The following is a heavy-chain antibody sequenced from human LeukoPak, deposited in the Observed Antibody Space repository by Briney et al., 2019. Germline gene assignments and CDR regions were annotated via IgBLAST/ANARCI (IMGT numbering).Heavy chain of an antibody. Sequence: GESLKISCKGSGYSFTSYWIGWVRQMPGKGLEWMGIIYPGDSDTRYSPSFQGQVTISADKSISTAYLQWSSLKASDTAMYYCARQYYGSGSFLNWFDPWGQGTLVTVSS. V-gene: IGHV5-51*01. J-gene: IGHJ5*02. D-gene: IGHD3-10*01. CDR2: IYPGDSDT. CDR1: GYSFTSYW. CDR3: ARQYYGSGSFLNWFDP.